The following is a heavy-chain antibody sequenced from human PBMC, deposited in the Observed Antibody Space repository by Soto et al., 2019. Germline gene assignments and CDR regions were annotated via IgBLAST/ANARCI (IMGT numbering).Heavy chain of an antibody. Sequence: GGSLRLSCAASGFTVSDNYMSWVRQAPGKGLEWVSVIYSGGTKYYADSVKGRFTISRDNSKNTLYLQMNSLRAEDTAVYYCVREEHVVAINPYNYNYVYWGHATLVNVS. CDR3: VREEHVVAINPYNYNYVY. CDR1: GFTVSDNY. D-gene: IGHD2-2*01. J-gene: IGHJ4*01. CDR2: IYSGGTK. V-gene: IGHV3-53*01.